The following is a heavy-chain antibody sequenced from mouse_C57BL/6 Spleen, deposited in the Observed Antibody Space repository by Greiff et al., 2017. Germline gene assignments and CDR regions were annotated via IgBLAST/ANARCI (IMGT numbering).Heavy chain of an antibody. D-gene: IGHD1-1*01. V-gene: IGHV1-52*01. CDR1: GYTFTSYW. CDR3: ARGGYYGSSPPFAY. CDR2: IDPSDSET. J-gene: IGHJ3*01. Sequence: QVQLKQPGAELVRPGSSVKLSCKASGYTFTSYWMHWVKQRPIQGLEWIGNIDPSDSETHYNQKFKDKATLTVDKSSSTAYMQLSSRTSEDSAVYYCARGGYYGSSPPFAYWGQGTLVTVSA.